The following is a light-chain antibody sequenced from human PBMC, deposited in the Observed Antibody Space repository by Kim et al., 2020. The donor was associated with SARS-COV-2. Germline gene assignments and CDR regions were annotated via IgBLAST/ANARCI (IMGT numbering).Light chain of an antibody. CDR1: RSDVGNYNL. CDR3: CSYAGSSTVV. V-gene: IGLV2-23*02. Sequence: GQSITISCTGTRSDVGNYNLVSWYQQHPDKAPKLMIYEVTKRPSGVSNRFSGSKSGNTASLTISGLQAEDEADYYCCSYAGSSTVVFGGGTKLTVL. J-gene: IGLJ2*01. CDR2: EVT.